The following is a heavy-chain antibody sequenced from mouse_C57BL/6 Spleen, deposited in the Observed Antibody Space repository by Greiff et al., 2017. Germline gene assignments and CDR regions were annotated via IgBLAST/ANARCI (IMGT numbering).Heavy chain of an antibody. D-gene: IGHD2-4*01. Sequence: EVHLVESGPGLVKPSQSLSLTCSVTGYSITSGYYWNWIRQFPGNKLEWMGYISYDGSNNYNPSLKNRISITRDTSKNQFFLKLNSVTTEDTATYYCARERGNYDYDDAMDYWGQGTSVTVSS. CDR1: GYSITSGYY. CDR3: ARERGNYDYDDAMDY. V-gene: IGHV3-6*01. CDR2: ISYDGSN. J-gene: IGHJ4*01.